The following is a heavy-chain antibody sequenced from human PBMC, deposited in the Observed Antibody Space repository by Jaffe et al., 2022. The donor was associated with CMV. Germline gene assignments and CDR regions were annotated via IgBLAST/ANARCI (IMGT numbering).Heavy chain of an antibody. CDR1: GFTFSSYG. V-gene: IGHV3-33*08. D-gene: IGHD3-22*01. CDR2: IWYDGSKK. Sequence: QVQLVESGGGVVQPGRSLRLSCAASGFTFSSYGMHWVRQAPGKGLEWVAVIWYDGSKKYYADSVKGRFTISRDNSKNTLYLQMNSLRAEDTAVYYCARPTRDSSGFYRWVTSWYFDLWGRGTLVTVSS. J-gene: IGHJ2*01. CDR3: ARPTRDSSGFYRWVTSWYFDL.